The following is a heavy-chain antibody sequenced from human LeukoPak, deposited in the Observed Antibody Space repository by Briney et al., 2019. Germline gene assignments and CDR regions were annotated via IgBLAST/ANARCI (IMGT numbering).Heavy chain of an antibody. V-gene: IGHV3-30*02. J-gene: IGHJ4*02. D-gene: IGHD2/OR15-2a*01. CDR3: ARGIDY. CDR1: GFTFSSYG. Sequence: PGGSLRLSCAASGFTFSSYGMHWVRQAPGKGLDWVAFIHHDGSNKYYADSVRGRFTISRDNSKNTLYLQMNSLRAEDTAVYYCARGIDYWGQGTLVTVSS. CDR2: IHHDGSNK.